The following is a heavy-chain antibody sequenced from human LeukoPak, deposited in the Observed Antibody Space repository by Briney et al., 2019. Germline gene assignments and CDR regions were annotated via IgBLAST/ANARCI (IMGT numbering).Heavy chain of an antibody. J-gene: IGHJ4*02. CDR1: GYSISSGYY. CDR3: ARSGRSGWYLLDY. Sequence: SETLSLTCTVSGYSISSGYYWGWIRQPPGKGLEWIGSIYHSGSTYYNPSLKSRVTMSVDTSKNQFSLKLSSVTAADTAVYYCARSGRSGWYLLDYWGQGTLVTVSS. D-gene: IGHD6-19*01. V-gene: IGHV4-38-2*02. CDR2: IYHSGST.